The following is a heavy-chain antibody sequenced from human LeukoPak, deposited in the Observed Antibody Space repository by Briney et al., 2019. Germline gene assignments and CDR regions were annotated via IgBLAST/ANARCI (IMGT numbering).Heavy chain of an antibody. Sequence: QPGGSLRLSCAASGFTFSDYAMSWVRQAPGKGLEWVSAIGGSGESTHYADSVKGRFTISKDNPKNTLYLQMNSLRVEDTAVYYCARDDSLGRLGYWGQGTLVTVSS. CDR3: ARDDSLGRLGY. J-gene: IGHJ4*02. V-gene: IGHV3-23*01. CDR2: IGGSGEST. CDR1: GFTFSDYA. D-gene: IGHD3-10*01.